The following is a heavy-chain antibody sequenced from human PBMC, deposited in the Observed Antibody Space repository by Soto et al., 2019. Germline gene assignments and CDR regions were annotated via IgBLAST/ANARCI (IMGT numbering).Heavy chain of an antibody. J-gene: IGHJ4*02. CDR2: IKEDGSEK. CDR1: GFTFSNYW. D-gene: IGHD6-19*01. Sequence: GGSLRLSCAASGFTFSNYWMSWVRQVPGKGLAWVSNIKEDGSEKYYVDSVKGRFTISRDHAKNSVHLQMNSLRDEDTAVYYCVRFSILVSGRGRGAFFDSWGQGTPVTVSS. V-gene: IGHV3-7*03. CDR3: VRFSILVSGRGRGAFFDS.